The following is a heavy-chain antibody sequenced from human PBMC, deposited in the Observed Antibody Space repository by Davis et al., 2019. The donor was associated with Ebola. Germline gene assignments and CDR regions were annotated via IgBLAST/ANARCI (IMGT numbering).Heavy chain of an antibody. V-gene: IGHV3-7*03. Sequence: GESLKISCAASGFTFSSYWMSWVRQAPGKGLEWVANIKQDGSEKYYVDSVKGRFTISRDNAKNSLYLQMNSLRAEDTAVYYCARDYYDSSGCLDYWGQGTLVTVSS. CDR2: IKQDGSEK. CDR3: ARDYYDSSGCLDY. D-gene: IGHD3-22*01. CDR1: GFTFSSYW. J-gene: IGHJ4*02.